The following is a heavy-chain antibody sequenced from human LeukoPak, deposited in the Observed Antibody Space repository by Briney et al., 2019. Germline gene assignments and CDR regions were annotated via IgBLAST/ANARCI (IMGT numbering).Heavy chain of an antibody. V-gene: IGHV3-33*01. CDR2: IWYDGSNK. CDR1: GFTFSIYG. Sequence: AGGSLRLSCAASGFTFSIYGMHWVRQAPGKGLEWVASIWYDGSNKYYADSVKGRFTISRDNSKDTLSLDMNSLRAEDTAVYYCACELGEFLRCFDYWGQGTLVTVSS. CDR3: ACELGEFLRCFDY. J-gene: IGHJ4*01. D-gene: IGHD7-27*01.